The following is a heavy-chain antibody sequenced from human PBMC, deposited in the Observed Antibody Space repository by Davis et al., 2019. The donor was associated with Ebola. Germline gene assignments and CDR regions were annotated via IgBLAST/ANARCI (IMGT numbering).Heavy chain of an antibody. CDR2: INHSGST. CDR1: GGSISSYY. V-gene: IGHV4-34*01. J-gene: IGHJ4*02. D-gene: IGHD3-16*02. Sequence: SETLSLTCTVSGGSISSYYWSWIRQPPGKGLEWIGEINHSGSTNYNPSLKSRVTISVDTSKNQFSLKLSSVTAADTAVYYCARADYIWGSYRPKFDYWGQGTLVTVSS. CDR3: ARADYIWGSYRPKFDY.